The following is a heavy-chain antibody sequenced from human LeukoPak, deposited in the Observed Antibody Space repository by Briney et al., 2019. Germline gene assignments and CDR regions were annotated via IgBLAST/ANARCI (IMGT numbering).Heavy chain of an antibody. V-gene: IGHV1-3*01. Sequence: ASVKVSCKASGYTFTSYAMHWVRQAPGQRLEWMGWINAGNGNTKYSQKFQGRVTIARDTSASTAYMELSSLRSEGTAVYYCARDGCSSSSCHYSTNWFDPWGQGTLVTVSS. J-gene: IGHJ5*02. CDR1: GYTFTSYA. D-gene: IGHD2-2*01. CDR2: INAGNGNT. CDR3: ARDGCSSSSCHYSTNWFDP.